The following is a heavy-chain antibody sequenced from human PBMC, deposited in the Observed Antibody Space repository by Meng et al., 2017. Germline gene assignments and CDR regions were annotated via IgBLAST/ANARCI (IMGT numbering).Heavy chain of an antibody. Sequence: VQPQESGPGLVKPSGTLSLTCAVSGGSSSSSNWWSWVRQPPGKGLEWIGEIYHSGSTNYNPSLKSRVTISVDKSKNQFSLKLSSVTAADTAVYYCARFLYYYDSSGYAEDWGQGTLVTVSS. CDR1: GGSSSSSNW. V-gene: IGHV4-4*02. J-gene: IGHJ4*02. D-gene: IGHD3-22*01. CDR2: IYHSGST. CDR3: ARFLYYYDSSGYAED.